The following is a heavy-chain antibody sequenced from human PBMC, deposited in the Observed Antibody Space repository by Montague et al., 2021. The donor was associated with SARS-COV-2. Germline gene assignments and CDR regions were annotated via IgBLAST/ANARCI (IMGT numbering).Heavy chain of an antibody. CDR3: ARSGVGIFDFSYFDS. J-gene: IGHJ4*02. V-gene: IGHV4-38-2*02. D-gene: IGHD3-3*01. Sequence: SETLSPTCSLSGFSISSGYYWGWIRQTPGKGLEWIGSRYQNGATXYSPSLKRPVTILLDTSKNQFSLSLTSVTAADTAVYYCARSGVGIFDFSYFDSWGQGSLVIVSS. CDR2: RYQNGAT. CDR1: GFSISSGYY.